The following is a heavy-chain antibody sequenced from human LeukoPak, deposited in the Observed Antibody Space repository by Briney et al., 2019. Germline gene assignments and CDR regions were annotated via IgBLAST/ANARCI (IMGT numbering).Heavy chain of an antibody. CDR2: INPNSGGT. CDR3: ARDNIAAADSFDY. D-gene: IGHD6-13*01. V-gene: IGHV1-2*02. J-gene: IGHJ4*02. CDR1: GYTFTGYY. Sequence: ASVKVCCKASGYTFTGYYMHWVRQAPGQGLEWMGWINPNSGGTNYAQKYQGRVTMTRDTSISTAYMELSRLRSDDTAVYYCARDNIAAADSFDYWGQGTLVTVSS.